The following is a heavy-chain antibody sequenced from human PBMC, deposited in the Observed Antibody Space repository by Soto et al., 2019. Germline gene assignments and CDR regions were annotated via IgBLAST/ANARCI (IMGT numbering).Heavy chain of an antibody. CDR3: ARVAGTYANDY. V-gene: IGHV3-33*01. Sequence: QVQLVESGGGVVQPGRSLRLSCAASGFTFSSYGMHWVRQAPGKGLEWVAVIWYDGSNKYYADSVKGRFTISRDNSKNTLYLQMNSLRAEDTAVYYCARVAGTYANDYWAQGTLVTVSS. J-gene: IGHJ4*02. CDR2: IWYDGSNK. D-gene: IGHD6-19*01. CDR1: GFTFSSYG.